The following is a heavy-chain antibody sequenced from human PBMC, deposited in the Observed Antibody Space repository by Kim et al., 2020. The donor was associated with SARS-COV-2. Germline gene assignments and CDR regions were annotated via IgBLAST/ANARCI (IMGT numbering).Heavy chain of an antibody. J-gene: IGHJ4*02. CDR3: AKDRVITMIVVVITTYFDY. V-gene: IGHV3-23*01. CDR2: ISGSGGST. Sequence: GGSLRLSCAASGFTFSSYAMSWVRQAPGKGLEWVSAISGSGGSTYYADSVKGRFTISRDNSKNTLYLQMNSLRAEDTAVYYCAKDRVITMIVVVITTYFDYWGQGTLVTVSS. D-gene: IGHD3-22*01. CDR1: GFTFSSYA.